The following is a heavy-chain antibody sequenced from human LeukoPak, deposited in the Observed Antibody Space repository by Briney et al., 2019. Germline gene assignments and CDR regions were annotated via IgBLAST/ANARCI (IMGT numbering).Heavy chain of an antibody. CDR2: INYSGST. CDR3: AREAWSGYWPSYDY. D-gene: IGHD3-3*01. Sequence: SETLSLTCTVSGASISSYYWRCIRQPPGEGLEWMGYINYSGSTNYNPSLKSRVTISVDTSKNQFSLKLSSVTAADTAVYYCAREAWSGYWPSYDYWGQGTLVTVSS. J-gene: IGHJ4*02. CDR1: GASISSYY. V-gene: IGHV4-59*01.